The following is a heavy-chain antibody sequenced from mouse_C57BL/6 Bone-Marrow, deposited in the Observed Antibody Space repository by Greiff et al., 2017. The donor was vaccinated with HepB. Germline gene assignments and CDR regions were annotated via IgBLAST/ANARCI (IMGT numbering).Heavy chain of an antibody. CDR1: GYSITSGYY. CDR2: ISYDGSN. Sequence: EVKLQESGPGLVKPSQSLSLTCSVTGYSITSGYYWNWIRQFPGNKLEWMGYISYDGSNNYNPSLKNRISITRDTSKNQFFLKLNSVTTEDTATYYCARDLFYSNYEDYAMDYWGQGTSVTVSS. D-gene: IGHD2-5*01. CDR3: ARDLFYSNYEDYAMDY. J-gene: IGHJ4*01. V-gene: IGHV3-6*01.